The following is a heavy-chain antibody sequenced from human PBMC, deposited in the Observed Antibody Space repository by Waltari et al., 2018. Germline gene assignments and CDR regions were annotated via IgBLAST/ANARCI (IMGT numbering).Heavy chain of an antibody. Sequence: QVQLVESGGGLVKPGGSLRLSCTASGFGLSDFYMPRIRQAPGRGLEWISYMESGDNVRHYADSVKGRFTISRDNAKNSLFLHMNSLRADDTAVYYCARAREHSDDFWNGYSFYFDQWGQGTLVAVSS. V-gene: IGHV3-11*01. J-gene: IGHJ4*02. CDR3: ARAREHSDDFWNGYSFYFDQ. D-gene: IGHD3-3*01. CDR2: MESGDNVR. CDR1: GFGLSDFY.